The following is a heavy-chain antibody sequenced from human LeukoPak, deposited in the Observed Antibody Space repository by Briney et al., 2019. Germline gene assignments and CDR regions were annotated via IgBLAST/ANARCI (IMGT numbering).Heavy chain of an antibody. D-gene: IGHD1-14*01. Sequence: ASVKVSCKASGYTFTGYYMHWVRQAPGQGFEWMGWINPNSGGTNYAQKFQGRVTMTRDTSISTAYLELSRLRSDDTAVYYCARTGPPHFLNWFDPWGQGTLVTVSS. CDR1: GYTFTGYY. J-gene: IGHJ5*02. V-gene: IGHV1-2*02. CDR3: ARTGPPHFLNWFDP. CDR2: INPNSGGT.